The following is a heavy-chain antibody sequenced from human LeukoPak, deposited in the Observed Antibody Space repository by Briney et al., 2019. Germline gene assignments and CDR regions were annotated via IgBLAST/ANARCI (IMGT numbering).Heavy chain of an antibody. D-gene: IGHD1-1*01. CDR1: GFTVSSNY. Sequence: PGGSLRLSCAASGFTVSSNYMSWVRQAPGKGLEWVSVIYSGGSTYYADSVKGRFTISRDNSENTLYLQMNSLRAEDTAVYYCARAPNLAVDYWGQGTLVTVSS. CDR2: IYSGGST. CDR3: ARAPNLAVDY. J-gene: IGHJ4*02. V-gene: IGHV3-53*01.